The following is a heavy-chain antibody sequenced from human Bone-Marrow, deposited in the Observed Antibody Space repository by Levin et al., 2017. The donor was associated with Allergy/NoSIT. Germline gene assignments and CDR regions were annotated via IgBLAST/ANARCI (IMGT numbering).Heavy chain of an antibody. V-gene: IGHV3-48*03. CDR1: GFDFSDYD. Sequence: GESLKISCVVSGFDFSDYDMNWVRQAPGNRLEWVSFISRDAKRIHYGDSLKGRFTVSRDNAKKALYLQMSGLTAADTAVYYCGRESHRLVYCFDYWGQGARVTVSS. CDR3: GRESHRLVYCFDY. J-gene: IGHJ4*02. D-gene: IGHD6-25*01. CDR2: ISRDAKRI.